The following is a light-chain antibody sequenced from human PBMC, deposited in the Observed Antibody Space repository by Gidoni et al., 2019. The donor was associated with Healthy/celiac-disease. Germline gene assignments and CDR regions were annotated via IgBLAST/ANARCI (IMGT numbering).Light chain of an antibody. Sequence: QSVLPQPPPVSGAPRQPVTISCTGSSSNIGAGYDVHWYQQLPGTAPNLPIDGNSNRPSVVPDRFSASKSGLSASMDTTGLQAEDEADDYCQSYDSSLRAYVVFGGGTKLTVL. CDR1: SSNIGAGYD. J-gene: IGLJ2*01. CDR2: GNS. CDR3: QSYDSSLRAYVV. V-gene: IGLV1-40*01.